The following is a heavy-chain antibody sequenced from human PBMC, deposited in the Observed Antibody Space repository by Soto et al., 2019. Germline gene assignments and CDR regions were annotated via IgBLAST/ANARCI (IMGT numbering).Heavy chain of an antibody. CDR2: IYYSGST. CDR3: ARFPFWSGTKPFDP. J-gene: IGHJ5*02. Sequence: SETLSLTCTVSGGSISSSSYYWGWIRQPPGKGLEWIGCIYYSGSTYYNPSLKSRVTISVDTSKHQFSLKLSSVTAADTAVYYCARFPFWSGTKPFDPWGQGTLVTVSS. D-gene: IGHD3-3*01. V-gene: IGHV4-39*07. CDR1: GGSISSSSYY.